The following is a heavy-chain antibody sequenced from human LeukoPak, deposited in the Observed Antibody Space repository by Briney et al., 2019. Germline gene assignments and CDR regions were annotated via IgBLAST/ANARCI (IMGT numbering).Heavy chain of an antibody. Sequence: GGSLRHSCAASGFTFSSYAMSWVRQAPVKGLEWVSAISGSGGSTYYADSVKGRFTISRDNSKNTLYLQMNSLRAEDTAVYYCAKDRRMYSSGGYFDYWGQGTLVTVSS. V-gene: IGHV3-23*01. CDR3: AKDRRMYSSGGYFDY. J-gene: IGHJ4*02. CDR2: ISGSGGST. CDR1: GFTFSSYA. D-gene: IGHD6-19*01.